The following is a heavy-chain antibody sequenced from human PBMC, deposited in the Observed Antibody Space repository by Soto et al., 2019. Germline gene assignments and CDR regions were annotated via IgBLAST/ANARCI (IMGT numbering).Heavy chain of an antibody. J-gene: IGHJ5*02. Sequence: SETLLLNCTVSGNSISSGGYYLSWIRQHPGKGLEWIGYIYYSGSTYYNPSLKSRVTISVDTSKNQFSLKLSSVTAADTAVYYCANLVTTGSWGRGTLVTVSS. CDR2: IYYSGST. V-gene: IGHV4-31*03. D-gene: IGHD4-17*01. CDR3: ANLVTTGS. CDR1: GNSISSGGYY.